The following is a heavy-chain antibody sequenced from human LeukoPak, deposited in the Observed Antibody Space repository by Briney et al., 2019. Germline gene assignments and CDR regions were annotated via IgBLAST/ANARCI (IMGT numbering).Heavy chain of an antibody. CDR1: GGTFSSYA. D-gene: IGHD5-24*01. CDR2: IIPIFGTA. V-gene: IGHV1-69*05. Sequence: GSSVKVSCKASGGTFSSYAISWVRQAPGQGLEWIGGIIPIFGTANYAQKFQGRVTITTDESTSTAYMELSSLRSEGTAVYYCASAPLEMAILTPFDYWGQGTLVTVSS. CDR3: ASAPLEMAILTPFDY. J-gene: IGHJ4*02.